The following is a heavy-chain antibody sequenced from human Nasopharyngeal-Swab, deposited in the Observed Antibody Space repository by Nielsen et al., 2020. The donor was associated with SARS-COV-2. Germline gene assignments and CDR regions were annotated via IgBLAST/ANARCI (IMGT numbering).Heavy chain of an antibody. CDR2: ISGSGDISDSGGST. CDR3: AKDLRGPYFF. J-gene: IGHJ4*02. Sequence: GESLKISCVASGYSFRTYGMSWVRQAPGKGLEWVAAISGSGDISDSGGSTYYADSVKGRFTISRDNSKNTLSLQMNGLGAEDTAVYYCAKDLRGPYFFWGQGTLVTVSS. V-gene: IGHV3-23*01. CDR1: GYSFRTYG. D-gene: IGHD2/OR15-2a*01.